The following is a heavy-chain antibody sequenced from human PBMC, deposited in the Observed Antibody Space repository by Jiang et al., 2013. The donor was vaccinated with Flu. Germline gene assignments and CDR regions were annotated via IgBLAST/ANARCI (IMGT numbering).Heavy chain of an antibody. CDR1: GGSFSGYY. Sequence: LKPSETLSLTCAVYGGSFSGYYWSWIRQPPGKGLEWIGEINHSGSTNYNPSLKSRVTISVDTSKNQFSLKLSSVTAADTAVYYCARGHIAAAGTLWDYWGQGTLVTVSS. V-gene: IGHV4-34*01. CDR2: INHSGST. J-gene: IGHJ4*02. CDR3: ARGHIAAAGTLWDY. D-gene: IGHD6-13*01.